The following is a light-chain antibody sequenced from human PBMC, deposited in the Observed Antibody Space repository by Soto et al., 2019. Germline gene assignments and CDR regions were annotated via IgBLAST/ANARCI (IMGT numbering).Light chain of an antibody. CDR1: QTVSSNS. CDR3: QQYGDSPRGT. CDR2: DAS. J-gene: IGKJ4*01. Sequence: EVVLTQSPATLSLSPGERATLSCGASQTVSSNSLAWYQQKPGLAPRLLIYDASTRATGIPDRFRGSGSGTDFTLTISRLEPEDFAVYYCQQYGDSPRGTFGGGTKVEIK. V-gene: IGKV3D-20*01.